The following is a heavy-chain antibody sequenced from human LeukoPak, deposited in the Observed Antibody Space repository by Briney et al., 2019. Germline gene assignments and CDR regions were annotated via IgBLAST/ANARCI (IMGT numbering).Heavy chain of an antibody. V-gene: IGHV4-59*01. CDR2: IYYSGST. J-gene: IGHJ3*02. CDR1: GGSISSYY. CDR3: ARDLLDDYGDGGSAFDI. Sequence: KPPETLSLTCTVSGGSISSYYWSWIRQPPGKGLEWIGYIYYSGSTNYNPSLKSRVTISVDTFKNQFSLKLSSVTAADTAVYYCARDLLDDYGDGGSAFDIWGQGTMVTASS. D-gene: IGHD4-17*01.